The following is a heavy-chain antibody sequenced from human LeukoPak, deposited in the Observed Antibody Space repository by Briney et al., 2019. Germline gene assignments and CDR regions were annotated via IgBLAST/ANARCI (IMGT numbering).Heavy chain of an antibody. Sequence: GGSLRLSCAASGFTFSSYAMSWVRQAPGKGLEWVSAISGSGGSTYYADSVRGRFTISRDNSKNTLYVQMNSLRAEDTAVYYCAKNPSKYFCISISCYPYFRHWGQGALVTVSS. CDR3: AKNPSKYFCISISCYPYFRH. CDR1: GFTFSSYA. D-gene: IGHD2-2*01. V-gene: IGHV3-23*01. CDR2: ISGSGGST. J-gene: IGHJ1*01.